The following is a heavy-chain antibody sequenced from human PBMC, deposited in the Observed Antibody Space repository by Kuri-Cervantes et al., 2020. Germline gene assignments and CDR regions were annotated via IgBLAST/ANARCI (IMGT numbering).Heavy chain of an antibody. CDR1: RFTFSHSG. CDR2: IQYDGNNK. V-gene: IGHV3-30*02. Sequence: GESLKISCAASRFTFSHSGMHWVRQAPGKGLEWVAFIQYDGNNKYYVDSVKGRFTISRDNSKNTLYLQMNSLRAEDTAVYYCAKDSIPSYYHYYMDVWGKGTTVTVSS. D-gene: IGHD2/OR15-2a*01. CDR3: AKDSIPSYYHYYMDV. J-gene: IGHJ6*03.